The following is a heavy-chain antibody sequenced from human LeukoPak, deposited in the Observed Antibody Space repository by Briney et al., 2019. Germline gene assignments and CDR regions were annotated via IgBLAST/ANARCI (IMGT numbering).Heavy chain of an antibody. CDR1: SYD. V-gene: IGHV4-31*02. D-gene: IGHD3-22*01. J-gene: IGHJ4*02. CDR3: ASRTYDSSGYYDG. CDR2: IYYSGST. Sequence: SYDMHWVRQHPGKGLEWIGYIYYSGSTYYNPSLKSRVTISVDTSKNQFSLKLSSVTAADTAVYYCASRTYDSSGYYDGWGQGTLVTVSS.